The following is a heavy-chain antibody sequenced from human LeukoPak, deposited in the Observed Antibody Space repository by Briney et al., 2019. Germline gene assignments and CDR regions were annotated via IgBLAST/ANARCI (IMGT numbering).Heavy chain of an antibody. V-gene: IGHV3-23*01. CDR1: RGSFSGYY. Sequence: PPETLSLTCAVYRGSFSGYYWSWVRQAPGKGLEWVSAISGSGGSTYYADSVKGRFTISRDNSKDTLYLQMNSLRAEDTAVYYCAKWVEMATINWFDPWGQGTLVTVSS. D-gene: IGHD5-24*01. CDR3: AKWVEMATINWFDP. CDR2: ISGSGGST. J-gene: IGHJ5*02.